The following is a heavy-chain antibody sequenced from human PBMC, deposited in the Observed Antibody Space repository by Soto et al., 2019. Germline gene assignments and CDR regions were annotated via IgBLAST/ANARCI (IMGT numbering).Heavy chain of an antibody. CDR1: GGTFSSYA. Sequence: SVKVSCQASGGTFSSYAISWVRQAPGQGLEWMGGIIPIFGTANYAQKFQGRVTITADESTSTAYMELSSLRSEDTAVYYCATGGGSGSYLGLYYFDYWGQGTLVTVSS. CDR3: ATGGGSGSYLGLYYFDY. J-gene: IGHJ4*02. D-gene: IGHD1-26*01. V-gene: IGHV1-69*13. CDR2: IIPIFGTA.